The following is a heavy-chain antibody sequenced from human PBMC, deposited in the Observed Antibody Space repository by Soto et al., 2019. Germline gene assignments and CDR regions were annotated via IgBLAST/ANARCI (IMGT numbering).Heavy chain of an antibody. D-gene: IGHD6-13*01. J-gene: IGHJ4*02. Sequence: QVQLVQSGAEVKKPGSSVKVSCKASGGTFSSYAISWVRQAPGQGLEWMGGIIPIFGTANYAQKFQGRVTITADESTRTAYMELSSLRSEDTAVYYCARVNRGNDLYSSSYFAGVLDFWGQGTLVTVSS. CDR3: ARVNRGNDLYSSSYFAGVLDF. V-gene: IGHV1-69*01. CDR1: GGTFSSYA. CDR2: IIPIFGTA.